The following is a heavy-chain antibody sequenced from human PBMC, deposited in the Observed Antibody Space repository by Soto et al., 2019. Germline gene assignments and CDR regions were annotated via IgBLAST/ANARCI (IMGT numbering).Heavy chain of an antibody. CDR2: IYSSEYT. V-gene: IGHV4-59*08. D-gene: IGHD3-9*01. CDR3: ARHRDDDILTNYRKYYFDD. J-gene: IGHJ4*02. Sequence: PSETLSLTCTVSGGSISSYFWSWIRQPPGKGLEWIGYIYSSEYTDYNPSLKSRVTISVDTSKDQFSLQLKSVTAADTAVYYCARHRDDDILTNYRKYYFDDWGQGSLVTGSS. CDR1: GGSISSYF.